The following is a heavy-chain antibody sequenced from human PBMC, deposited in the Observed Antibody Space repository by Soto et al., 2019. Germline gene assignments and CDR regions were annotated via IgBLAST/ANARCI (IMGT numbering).Heavy chain of an antibody. CDR3: ASKGGGVAGVDGMDV. J-gene: IGHJ6*02. Sequence: QVQLVQSGAEVKKPGSSVKVSCKASGGTFSSYAISWVRQAPGQGLEWMGGIIPIFGTANYAQKFQGRVTITEDKSTSTAYMERSSLRSEDTALYYCASKGGGVAGVDGMDVWGQGTKVTVSS. CDR2: IIPIFGTA. CDR1: GGTFSSYA. D-gene: IGHD3-16*01. V-gene: IGHV1-69*06.